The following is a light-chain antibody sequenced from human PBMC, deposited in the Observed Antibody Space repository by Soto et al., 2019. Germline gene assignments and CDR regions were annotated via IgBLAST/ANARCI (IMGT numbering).Light chain of an antibody. CDR2: EVS. CDR1: SSDVGGYTF. J-gene: IGLJ2*01. CDR3: SSYTSRRTVI. Sequence: QSALTQPASVSGSPRQSITISCTGTSSDVGGYTFVSWYQHHPGKARKLLIYEVSYRPSGVSDRFSCSKSGNTASLTISGLQAEDEGDFYCSSYTSRRTVIFGGGTQRTVL. V-gene: IGLV2-14*01.